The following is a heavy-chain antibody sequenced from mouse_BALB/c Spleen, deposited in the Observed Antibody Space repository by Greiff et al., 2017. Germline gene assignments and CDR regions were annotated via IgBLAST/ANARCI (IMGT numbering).Heavy chain of an antibody. V-gene: IGHV1-7*01. Sequence: VQLQQSGAELAKPGASVKMSCKASGYTFTSYWMHWVKQRPGQGLEWIGYINPSTGYTEYNQKFKDKATLTADKSSSTAYMQLSSLTSEDSAVYYCARGLDYYAMDYWGQGTSVTVSS. CDR1: GYTFTSYW. CDR2: INPSTGYT. CDR3: ARGLDYYAMDY. J-gene: IGHJ4*01.